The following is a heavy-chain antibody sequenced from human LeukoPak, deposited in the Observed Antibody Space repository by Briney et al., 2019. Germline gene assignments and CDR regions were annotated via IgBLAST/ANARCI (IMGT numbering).Heavy chain of an antibody. CDR2: ISGSGGST. V-gene: IGHV3-23*01. D-gene: IGHD4-17*01. CDR3: TKTPDGDYYYYIDV. CDR1: GFTFSSYA. J-gene: IGHJ6*03. Sequence: GGSLRLSCAASGFTFSSYAMSWVRQAPGKGLEWVSAISGSGGSTYYADSVKGRFTISRDDSKNTLYLQMSSLRVEDTAVYYCTKTPDGDYYYYIDVWGKGTTVTISS.